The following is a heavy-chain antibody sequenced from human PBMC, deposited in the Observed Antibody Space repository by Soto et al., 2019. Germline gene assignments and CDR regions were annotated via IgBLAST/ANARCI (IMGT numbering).Heavy chain of an antibody. Sequence: EVQLVESGGGLVQPGRSLRLSCAASGFTFDDYAMHWVRQAPGKGLEWVSGISWNSGSIGYADSVKGRFTISRDNAKNSLYLQMNSLRAEDTALYYCAKDRRALALYAFDIWGQGTMVTVSS. J-gene: IGHJ3*02. CDR3: AKDRRALALYAFDI. V-gene: IGHV3-9*01. CDR2: ISWNSGSI. CDR1: GFTFDDYA.